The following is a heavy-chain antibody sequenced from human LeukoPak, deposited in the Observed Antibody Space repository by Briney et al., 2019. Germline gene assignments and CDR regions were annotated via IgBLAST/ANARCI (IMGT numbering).Heavy chain of an antibody. D-gene: IGHD3-10*01. CDR2: INHSGST. J-gene: IGHJ4*02. V-gene: IGHV4-34*01. Sequence: SETLSLTCAVYGGSCSGYYWSWIRQPPGKGLEWIGEINHSGSTNYNPSLKSRVAISVDTSKNQFSLKLSSVTAADTAVYYCARNGVWGQGTLVTVSS. CDR3: ARNGV. CDR1: GGSCSGYY.